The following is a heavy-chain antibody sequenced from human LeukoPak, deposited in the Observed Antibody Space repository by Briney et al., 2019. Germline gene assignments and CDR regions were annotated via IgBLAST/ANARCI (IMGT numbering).Heavy chain of an antibody. V-gene: IGHV3-21*01. Sequence: GGSLRLSCAASGFTFSTYRMSWVRQAPGKGLEWVSSINSDSNYIYNADSVKGRFTISRDNAKSSLYLQMNSLRAADTAVYFCARGDVPHWYFDLWGRGTLVTVSS. CDR1: GFTFSTYR. J-gene: IGHJ2*01. D-gene: IGHD3-10*02. CDR3: ARGDVPHWYFDL. CDR2: INSDSNYI.